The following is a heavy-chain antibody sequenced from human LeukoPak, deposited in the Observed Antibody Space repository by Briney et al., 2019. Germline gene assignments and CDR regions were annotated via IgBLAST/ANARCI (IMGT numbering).Heavy chain of an antibody. J-gene: IGHJ4*02. D-gene: IGHD2-21*02. CDR2: IYPCDSDT. CDR3: ARVTPIKIFDF. Sequence: GESLKIPCQAFGYTFTDFWIGRVRQMPAKGLEWMGIIYPCDSDTRYSPSFEGQVTISADKSITTAYLQWSSLKASDTAIYYCARVTPIKIFDFWGQGSLVTVSS. CDR1: GYTFTDFW. V-gene: IGHV5-51*01.